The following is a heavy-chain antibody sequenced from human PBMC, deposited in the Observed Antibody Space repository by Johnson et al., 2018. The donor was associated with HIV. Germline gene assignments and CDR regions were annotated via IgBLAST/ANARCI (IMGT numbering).Heavy chain of an antibody. V-gene: IGHV3-53*01. CDR2: IYSGGSI. CDR3: ARSLPYSSSVGFDI. CDR1: GFTVSSNY. Sequence: MQLVESGGGLIQPGGSLRLSCAASGFTVSSNYMSWVRQAPGKGLEWVSVIYSGGSIYYADSVKGRFSISRDNSKNTLYRQMNSLRAEDTAVYYSARSLPYSSSVGFDIWGQGTMVTVSS. J-gene: IGHJ3*02. D-gene: IGHD6-6*01.